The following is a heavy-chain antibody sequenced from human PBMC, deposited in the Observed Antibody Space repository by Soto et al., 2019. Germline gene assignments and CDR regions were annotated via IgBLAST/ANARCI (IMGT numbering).Heavy chain of an antibody. Sequence: PGESRKISCKGSGYSFAGYCITWVRQKGVKGLEWMGRIDPSDSQTYYSPSFRGHVTISVTKSITTVFLQWSSLRASDTAMYYCARKIYDSATGTNFRYHFASWAQGTTVTLSS. CDR1: GYSFAGYC. J-gene: IGHJ4*02. V-gene: IGHV5-10-1*01. D-gene: IGHD2-8*01. CDR3: ARKIYDSATGTNFRYHFAS. CDR2: IDPSDSQT.